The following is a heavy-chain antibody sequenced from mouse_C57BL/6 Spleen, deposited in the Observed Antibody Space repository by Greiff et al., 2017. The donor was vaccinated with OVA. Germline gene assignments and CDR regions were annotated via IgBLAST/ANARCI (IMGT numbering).Heavy chain of an antibody. CDR1: GYTFTDYE. J-gene: IGHJ1*03. CDR3: TRNITTVVTTGYFDV. V-gene: IGHV1-15*01. CDR2: IDPETGGT. Sequence: VKLVESGAELVRPGASVTLSCKASGYTFTDYEMHWVKQTPVHGLEWIGAIDPETGGTAYNQKFKGKAILTADKSSSTAYMELRSLTSEDSAVYYCTRNITTVVTTGYFDVWGTGTTVTVSS. D-gene: IGHD1-1*01.